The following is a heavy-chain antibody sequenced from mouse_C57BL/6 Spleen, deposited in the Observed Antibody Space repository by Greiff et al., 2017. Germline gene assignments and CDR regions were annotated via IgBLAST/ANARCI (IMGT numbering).Heavy chain of an antibody. V-gene: IGHV1-55*01. CDR3: ARVRQGRLRDAMDY. CDR1: GYTFTSYW. D-gene: IGHD3-2*02. CDR2: IYPGSGST. Sequence: VQLQQPGAELVKPGASVKMSCKASGYTFTSYWITWVKQRPGQGLEWIGDIYPGSGSTNYNEQFKSKATLTVDTSSSTAYMQLNSLTSEDSAVYYCARVRQGRLRDAMDYWGQGTSVTGSS. J-gene: IGHJ4*01.